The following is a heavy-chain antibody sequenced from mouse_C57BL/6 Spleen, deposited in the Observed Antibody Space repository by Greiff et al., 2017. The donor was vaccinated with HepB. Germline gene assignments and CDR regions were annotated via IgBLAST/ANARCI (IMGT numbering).Heavy chain of an antibody. V-gene: IGHV5-4*03. CDR2: ISDGGSYT. CDR3: ARVGLRRGYYFDY. D-gene: IGHD2-4*01. CDR1: GFTFSSYA. Sequence: EVKLVESGGGLVKPGGSLKLSCAASGFTFSSYAMSWVRQTPEKRLEWVATISDGGSYTYYPDNVKGRFTISRDNAKNNLYLQMSHLKSEDTAMYYCARVGLRRGYYFDYWGQGTTLTVSS. J-gene: IGHJ2*01.